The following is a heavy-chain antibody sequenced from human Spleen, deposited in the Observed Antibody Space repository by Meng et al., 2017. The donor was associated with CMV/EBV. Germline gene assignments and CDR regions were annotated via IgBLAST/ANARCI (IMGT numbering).Heavy chain of an antibody. CDR2: TYYRSQWYN. CDR1: GDSVSSNSAA. J-gene: IGHJ6*02. CDR3: ARRTFCSGGSCSPYNYYGMDV. D-gene: IGHD2-15*01. Sequence: SETLSLTCAISGDSVSSNSAAWNWIRQSPSRGLEWLGRTYYRSQWYNDYAVSVKSRITINPDTSKNQFSLQLNSVTPEDTAVYYCARRTFCSGGSCSPYNYYGMDVWGQGTTVTVSS. V-gene: IGHV6-1*01.